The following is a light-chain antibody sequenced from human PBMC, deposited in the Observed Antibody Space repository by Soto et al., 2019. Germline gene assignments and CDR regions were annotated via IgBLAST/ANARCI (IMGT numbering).Light chain of an antibody. CDR3: LQTYRSPLT. CDR2: TAS. J-gene: IGKJ4*01. CDR1: QSIDNY. V-gene: IGKV1-39*01. Sequence: DIQMTQSPASLSAAVGERVTITCRASQSIDNYLSWYQQKPGRAPKLLIYTASRLESGVPSRFGGRGSGTDFTLTISSLHPEDFATSYCLQTYRSPLTFGGGTTVEIK.